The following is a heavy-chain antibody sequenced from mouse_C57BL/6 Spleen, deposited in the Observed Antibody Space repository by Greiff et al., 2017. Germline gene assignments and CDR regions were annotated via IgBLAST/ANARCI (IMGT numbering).Heavy chain of an antibody. CDR1: GYTFTSYW. D-gene: IGHD2-3*01. V-gene: IGHV1-55*01. Sequence: QVQLQQSGAELVKPGASVKMSCKASGYTFTSYWITWVKQRPGQGLEWIGDIYPGSGSTNYNEKFKSKATLTVDTSSSTAYMQLSSLTSEDSAVYYCARRCYDGYYEDYWGQGTTLTVSS. J-gene: IGHJ2*01. CDR2: IYPGSGST. CDR3: ARRCYDGYYEDY.